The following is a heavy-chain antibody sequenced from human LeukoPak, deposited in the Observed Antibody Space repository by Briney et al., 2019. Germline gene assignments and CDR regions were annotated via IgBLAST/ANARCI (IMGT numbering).Heavy chain of an antibody. J-gene: IGHJ3*02. CDR1: GYTFTGHY. CDR2: MNPNSGGT. V-gene: IGHV1-2*02. D-gene: IGHD1-1*01. CDR3: ARCSTTLWIFDGFDI. Sequence: ASVKVSCKASGYTFTGHYMHWVRQAPGQGPEWMGWMNPNSGGTNYAQKFQGRVTMTRDTSISTAYMELSGLRSDDTAVYYCARCSTTLWIFDGFDIWGQGTMVTVSS.